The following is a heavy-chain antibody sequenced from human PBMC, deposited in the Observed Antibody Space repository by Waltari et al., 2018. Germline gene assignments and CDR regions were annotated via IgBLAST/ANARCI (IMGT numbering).Heavy chain of an antibody. V-gene: IGHV3-7*01. CDR3: ARGGRGSGVYYYYGMDV. CDR1: GGSINSGSYY. J-gene: IGHJ6*02. D-gene: IGHD3-10*01. Sequence: VQLQESGPGLVKPSQTLSLTCTVSGGSINSGSYYWSWIRQPAGKGLEWVANIKQDGREKYYVDSVKGRFTISRDNAKNSLYLQMNSLRAEDTAVYYCARGGRGSGVYYYYGMDVWGQGTTVTVSS. CDR2: IKQDGREK.